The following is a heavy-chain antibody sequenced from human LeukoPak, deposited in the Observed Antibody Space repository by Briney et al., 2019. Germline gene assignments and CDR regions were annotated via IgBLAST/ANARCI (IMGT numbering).Heavy chain of an antibody. J-gene: IGHJ4*02. V-gene: IGHV3-33*01. Sequence: GRSLRLSCAASGFTFSSYGMHWVRQAPGKGLGWVAVIWYDGSNKYYADSVKGRFTISRDNSKNTLYLQMNSLRAEDTAVYYCARDSGPFDYWGQGTLVTVSS. CDR2: IWYDGSNK. CDR1: GFTFSSYG. D-gene: IGHD7-27*01. CDR3: ARDSGPFDY.